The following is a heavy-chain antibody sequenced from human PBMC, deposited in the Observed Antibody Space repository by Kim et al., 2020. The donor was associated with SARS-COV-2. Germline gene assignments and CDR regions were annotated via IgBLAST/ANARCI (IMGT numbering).Heavy chain of an antibody. Sequence: GGSLRLSCAASGFRFDDYAMLWVRQAPGKGLEWVSFISWNGGIIYYADSVRGRFTVARDNAKNSLFLQMNSLRVEDTAVYYCAKDADGPGTYTYYHYALDVWGQRTTVTVSS. D-gene: IGHD3-10*01. CDR1: GFRFDDYA. V-gene: IGHV3-9*01. J-gene: IGHJ6*02. CDR2: ISWNGGII. CDR3: AKDADGPGTYTYYHYALDV.